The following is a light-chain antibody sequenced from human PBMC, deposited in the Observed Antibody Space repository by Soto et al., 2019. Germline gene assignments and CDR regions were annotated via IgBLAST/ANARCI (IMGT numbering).Light chain of an antibody. CDR1: QAITKY. V-gene: IGKV1-33*01. J-gene: IGKJ5*01. CDR2: DAS. Sequence: QMARRPPSPPAPLGDRATITCQASQAITKYLNWYQQKPGQAPKLLIFDASTLATGVPSRFSGSGAGTDFTFTISSLQTEDIATYYCQQYDNLPITFGQGTRLEIK. CDR3: QQYDNLPIT.